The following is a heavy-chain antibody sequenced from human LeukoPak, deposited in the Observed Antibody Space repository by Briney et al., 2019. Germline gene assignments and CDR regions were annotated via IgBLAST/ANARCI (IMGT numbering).Heavy chain of an antibody. V-gene: IGHV3-21*01. D-gene: IGHD1-26*01. Sequence: GGSLRLSCAASGFIFSSYSMNWVRRAPGKGLEWVSSISSSSSYIYYADSVKGRFTISRDNAKNSLYLQMNSLRAEDTAVYYCARRGYHDYSGFDYWGQGTLVTVSS. J-gene: IGHJ4*02. CDR3: ARRGYHDYSGFDY. CDR2: ISSSSSYI. CDR1: GFIFSSYS.